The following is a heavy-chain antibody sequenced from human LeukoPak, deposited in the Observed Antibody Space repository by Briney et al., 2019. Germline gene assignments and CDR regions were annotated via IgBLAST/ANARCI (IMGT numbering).Heavy chain of an antibody. CDR3: ARDLMTTPTWDFDY. CDR1: GYTFTGYY. J-gene: IGHJ4*02. CDR2: INPNSGTT. Sequence: ASVKVSCKGSGYTFTGYYMHWVRQAPGQGLEWMGCINPNSGTTNYAQKFQGRVTVTRDTSISTAYMELSRLESDDTAVYFCARDLMTTPTWDFDYWGQGTLVTVAS. D-gene: IGHD3-16*01. V-gene: IGHV1-2*02.